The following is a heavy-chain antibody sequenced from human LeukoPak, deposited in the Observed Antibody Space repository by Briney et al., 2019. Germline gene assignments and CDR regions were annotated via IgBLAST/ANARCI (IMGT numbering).Heavy chain of an antibody. V-gene: IGHV1-69*04. D-gene: IGHD1-26*01. CDR2: IIPILGIA. J-gene: IGHJ4*02. Sequence: SVKVSCKASGGXFSSSAISWVRQAPGQGLEWMGRIIPILGIANYAQKFQGRVTITADKSTSTAYMELSSMRSEDTAVYYCARDGSGSYYFDYWGQGTLVTVSS. CDR3: ARDGSGSYYFDY. CDR1: GGXFSSSA.